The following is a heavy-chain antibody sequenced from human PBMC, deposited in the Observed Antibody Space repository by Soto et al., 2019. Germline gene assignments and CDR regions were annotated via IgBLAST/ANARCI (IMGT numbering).Heavy chain of an antibody. D-gene: IGHD3-22*01. CDR3: TRDPYDSSGYYDY. V-gene: IGHV3-49*04. J-gene: IGHJ4*02. Sequence: GGSLRLSCSGSGFTFGYYAVSWVRQAPGKGLEWVGFIRSKTYGGTTQYAASVKGRFSISRDDSKSIAYLQMDSLRSEDTGVYFCTRDPYDSSGYYDYWGQGTLVTVSS. CDR2: IRSKTYGGTT. CDR1: GFTFGYYA.